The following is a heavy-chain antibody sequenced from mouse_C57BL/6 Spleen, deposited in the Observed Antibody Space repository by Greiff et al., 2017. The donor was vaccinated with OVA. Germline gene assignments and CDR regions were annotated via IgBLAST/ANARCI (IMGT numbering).Heavy chain of an antibody. J-gene: IGHJ2*01. V-gene: IGHV1-53*01. D-gene: IGHD1-1*01. Sequence: VQLQQPGTELVKPGASVKLSCKASGYTFTSYWMHWVKQRPGQGLEWIGNINPSNGGTNYNEKFKSKATLTVDKSSSTAYMQLSSLTSEDSAVYYCASGSSLRGNYFDYWGQGTTLTVSS. CDR2: INPSNGGT. CDR1: GYTFTSYW. CDR3: ASGSSLRGNYFDY.